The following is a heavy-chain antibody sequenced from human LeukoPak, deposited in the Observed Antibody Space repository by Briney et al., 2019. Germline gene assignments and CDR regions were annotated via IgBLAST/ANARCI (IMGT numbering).Heavy chain of an antibody. V-gene: IGHV3-74*01. Sequence: GGSLRLSCSASGFTFSNFWMHWVRQAPAKGVLWVSRINSDRGKTGHAESEKDRFTISRDNAKSTLYLQMSGLRAEDTAVYYCAREGGLNPAGSVGYVDLWGRGTLVTVSS. CDR2: INSDRGKT. CDR1: GFTFSNFW. D-gene: IGHD6-13*01. J-gene: IGHJ2*01. CDR3: AREGGLNPAGSVGYVDL.